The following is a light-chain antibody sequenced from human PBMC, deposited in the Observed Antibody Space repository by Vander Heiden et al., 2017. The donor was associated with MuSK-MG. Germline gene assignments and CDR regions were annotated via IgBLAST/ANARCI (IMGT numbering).Light chain of an antibody. J-gene: IGLJ2*01. V-gene: IGLV3-27*01. CDR1: VLGRKY. CDR3: YCATDNYVGL. Sequence: YELTQPSSVSVSPGHTARITCSGDVLGRKYARGFQQKPGQAPLLLIYKDAGRSSGIPGRFSGSSSGTTITLTISGAQVEDEAEYYCYCATDNYVGLFGGGTKLTVL. CDR2: KDA.